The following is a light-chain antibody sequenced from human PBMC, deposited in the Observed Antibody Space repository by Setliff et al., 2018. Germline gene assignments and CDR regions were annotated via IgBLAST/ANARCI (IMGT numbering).Light chain of an antibody. J-gene: IGLJ1*01. Sequence: QSVLTQPAAVSGSPGQSITISCAGTNSDVGGYNYVSWYQQHPGKAPKLMIYEVSKRPSGVPDRFSGSKSGNTASLTVSGLQAEDEADYYCSSYEGSNNYVFGTGTKV. CDR3: SSYEGSNNYV. V-gene: IGLV2-8*01. CDR1: NSDVGGYNY. CDR2: EVS.